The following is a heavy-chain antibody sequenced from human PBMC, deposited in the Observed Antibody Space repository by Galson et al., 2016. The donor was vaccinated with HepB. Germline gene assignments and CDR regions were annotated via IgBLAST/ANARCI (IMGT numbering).Heavy chain of an antibody. CDR3: ARGLGNGQEGYYYYYYGMDV. J-gene: IGHJ6*02. CDR2: IIPVLGSA. CDR1: GGTFSSYA. Sequence: SVKVSCKASGGTFSSYAINWVRQAPGQGLEWMGGIIPVLGSASYAQKFQGRVTIIADESTSTASMELSSLRSEDTAVYYCARGLGNGQEGYYYYYYGMDVWGQGTTVTVSS. D-gene: IGHD3-9*01. V-gene: IGHV1-69*13.